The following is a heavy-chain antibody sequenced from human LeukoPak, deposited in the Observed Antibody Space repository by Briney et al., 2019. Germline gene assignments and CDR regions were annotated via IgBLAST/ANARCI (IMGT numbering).Heavy chain of an antibody. Sequence: GGSLRLSCAASGFTFSSHSMNWVRQAPGKGLEWFSSIRSSSSYIYYADSVKGRFTISRDDAKNSLYLQVNRLRAEDRAVYYWARIYPYSVSYYNFYYWGQGTLVTVSS. D-gene: IGHD1-26*01. CDR2: IRSSSSYI. CDR3: ARIYPYSVSYYNFYY. CDR1: GFTFSSHS. J-gene: IGHJ4*02. V-gene: IGHV3-21*01.